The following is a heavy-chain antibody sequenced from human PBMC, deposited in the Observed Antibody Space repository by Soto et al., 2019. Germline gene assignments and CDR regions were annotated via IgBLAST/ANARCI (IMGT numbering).Heavy chain of an antibody. CDR2: IYYSGST. D-gene: IGHD6-13*01. V-gene: IGHV4-59*08. Sequence: PSETQSLTYTVSGDSISRYYWSWIRQFPGKGLGWIGYIYYSGSTNYNPSLKSRITISVDTSRNQFSLKLSSVTAADTAVYYCARHPSASGDSFDIWGQGTMVTVSS. CDR3: ARHPSASGDSFDI. CDR1: GDSISRYY. J-gene: IGHJ3*02.